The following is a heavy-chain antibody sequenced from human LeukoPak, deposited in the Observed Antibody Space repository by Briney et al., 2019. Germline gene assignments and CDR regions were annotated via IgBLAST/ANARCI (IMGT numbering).Heavy chain of an antibody. CDR3: ARDDNGSYSHFDL. Sequence: GASVTVSCKASGYTFTSNYIHWVRQAPGQGLEWMGIINPSGGSTSYAQKFQGRVTMTRDTPTSTVYMELSSLTSEDTAVYYCARDDNGSYSHFDLWGRGTLVTVSS. D-gene: IGHD1-26*01. CDR1: GYTFTSNY. CDR2: INPSGGST. V-gene: IGHV1-46*01. J-gene: IGHJ2*01.